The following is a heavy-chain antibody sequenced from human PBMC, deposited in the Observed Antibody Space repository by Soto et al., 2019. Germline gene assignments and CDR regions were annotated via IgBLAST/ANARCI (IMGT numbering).Heavy chain of an antibody. CDR2: INHNGGT. Sequence: TLSLTCAVHGGSFSGYYWNWIRQPPGKGLEWIGEINHNGGTNYNPSLRSRVTISVDTSKNQFSLKMSSVTAADTAVFYCARRNDILTGYSNGWFDPWGQGTLVTVSS. CDR1: GGSFSGYY. J-gene: IGHJ5*02. CDR3: ARRNDILTGYSNGWFDP. D-gene: IGHD3-9*01. V-gene: IGHV4-34*01.